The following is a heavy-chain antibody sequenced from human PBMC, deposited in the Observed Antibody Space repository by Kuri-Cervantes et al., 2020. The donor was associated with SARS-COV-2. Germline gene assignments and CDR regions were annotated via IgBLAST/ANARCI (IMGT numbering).Heavy chain of an antibody. CDR1: GYTFTGYY. Sequence: SVKVSCKASGYTFTGYYMHWVRQAPGQGLEWMGWINPIFGTANYAQKFQGRVTITADESTSTAYMELSSLRSEDTAVYYCASTSCSGGSCYSGYYYGMDVWGQGTTVTVSS. CDR2: INPIFGTA. V-gene: IGHV1-69*13. D-gene: IGHD2-15*01. CDR3: ASTSCSGGSCYSGYYYGMDV. J-gene: IGHJ6*02.